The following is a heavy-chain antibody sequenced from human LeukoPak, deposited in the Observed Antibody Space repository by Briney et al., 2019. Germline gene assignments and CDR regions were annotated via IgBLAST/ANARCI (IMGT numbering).Heavy chain of an antibody. CDR1: GYTFTNCD. D-gene: IGHD4-11*01. CDR2: MNPNSGNT. J-gene: IGHJ6*03. CDR3: ARGPAYSNHGASYYYYMDV. V-gene: IGHV1-8*03. Sequence: ASVKVSCKASGYTFTNCDINWVRQATGQGLEWMGWMNPNSGNTGYAQKFQGRVTITRDTSINTAYMELSSLRSEDSAVYYCARGPAYSNHGASYYYYMDVWGKGTTVTVSS.